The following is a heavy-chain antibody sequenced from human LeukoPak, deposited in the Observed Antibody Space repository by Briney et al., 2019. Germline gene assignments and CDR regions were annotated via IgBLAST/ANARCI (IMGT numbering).Heavy chain of an antibody. J-gene: IGHJ4*02. CDR2: IYYSGST. Sequence: SETLSLTCTVSGGSVSGSSFYWSWIRQPPGKGLEWIGYIYYSGSTTYSPSLKSRVTISVDTSKNQFSLKLSSVTAADTAVYFCARYSISWYTFDYWGQGTLVTVSS. CDR3: ARYSISWYTFDY. D-gene: IGHD6-13*01. V-gene: IGHV4-61*01. CDR1: GGSVSGSSFY.